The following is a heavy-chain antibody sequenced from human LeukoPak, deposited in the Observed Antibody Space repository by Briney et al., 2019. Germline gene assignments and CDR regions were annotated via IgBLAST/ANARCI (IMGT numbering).Heavy chain of an antibody. CDR3: AKDGYSSSLNHPGATEFDY. V-gene: IGHV3-23*01. CDR1: GFTFSTYA. D-gene: IGHD6-6*01. CDR2: MSGSGGST. Sequence: GGSLRLSCAASGFTFSTYAMSWVRQAPGKGLEWVSAMSGSGGSTKYADSVKGRFTISRDDSKNTLYLQMNSLRAEDTAVYYCAKDGYSSSLNHPGATEFDYWGQGTLVTASS. J-gene: IGHJ4*02.